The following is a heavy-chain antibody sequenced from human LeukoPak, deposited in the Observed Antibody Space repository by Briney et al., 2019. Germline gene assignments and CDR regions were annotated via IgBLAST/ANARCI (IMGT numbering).Heavy chain of an antibody. V-gene: IGHV4-59*01. CDR2: IYYSGST. CDR3: ARAPNRITIFGVVRRGDYYMDV. CDR1: GGSISSYY. D-gene: IGHD3-3*01. J-gene: IGHJ6*03. Sequence: SETLSLTCTVSGGSISSYYWSWIRQPPGKGLEWIGYIYYSGSTNYNPSLKSRVTISVGTSKNQFSLKLSSVTAADTAVYYCARAPNRITIFGVVRRGDYYMDVWGKGTTVTVSS.